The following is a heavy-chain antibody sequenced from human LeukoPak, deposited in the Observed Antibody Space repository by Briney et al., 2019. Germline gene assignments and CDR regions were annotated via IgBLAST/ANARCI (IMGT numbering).Heavy chain of an antibody. CDR2: IYPGDSDT. J-gene: IGHJ6*02. D-gene: IGHD5-18*01. CDR1: GYSFTSYW. Sequence: GESLKISCKGSGYSFTSYWIGWVRQMPGKGLEWMGIIYPGDSDTRYSPSFQGQVTISADKSISTAYLQWSSLKASDTAMYYCASSDLYSYGYRGNYYYYGMDVWGQGTTVTVSS. V-gene: IGHV5-51*01. CDR3: ASSDLYSYGYRGNYYYYGMDV.